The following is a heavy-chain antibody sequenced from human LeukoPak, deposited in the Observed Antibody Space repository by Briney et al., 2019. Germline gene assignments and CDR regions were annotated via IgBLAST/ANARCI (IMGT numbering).Heavy chain of an antibody. CDR2: IYPGDSDT. Sequence: GEALKISFKGSGYSFNRFLLGWERQMPGEGLEWDGIIYPGDSDTRYSPSFQGQVTISADKSISTAYLQWSSLKASDTAMYYWARRYQLLGGLDYWGQGTLVTVSS. J-gene: IGHJ4*02. V-gene: IGHV5-51*01. CDR3: ARRYQLLGGLDY. D-gene: IGHD2-2*01. CDR1: GYSFNRFL.